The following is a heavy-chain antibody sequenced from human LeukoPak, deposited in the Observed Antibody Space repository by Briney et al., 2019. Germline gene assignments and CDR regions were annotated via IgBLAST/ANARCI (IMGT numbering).Heavy chain of an antibody. CDR3: ARDKGDSFDV. CDR2: IIPHSGGT. Sequence: ASVKVSCKASGYTFTGYYIHWVRQAPGQGLQWMGWIIPHSGGTNYAQRFQGRVTMTRDTSSNTVSMELNSLRSDDTAAYYCARDKGDSFDVWGQGTLVTVSS. V-gene: IGHV1-2*02. J-gene: IGHJ3*01. CDR1: GYTFTGYY.